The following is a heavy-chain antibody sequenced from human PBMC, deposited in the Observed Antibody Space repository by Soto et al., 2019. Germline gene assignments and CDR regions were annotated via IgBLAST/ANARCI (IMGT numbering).Heavy chain of an antibody. CDR3: ARQPYYYDSSGYEGDYYYYGMDV. CDR2: IYYSGST. J-gene: IGHJ6*02. CDR1: GGSISSGGYY. Sequence: PSETLSLTCTVSGGSISSGGYYWSWIRQHPGKGLEWIGYIYYSGSTYYNPSLKSRVTISVDTSKNQFSLKLSSVTAADTAVYYCARQPYYYDSSGYEGDYYYYGMDVWGQGTTVTVSS. V-gene: IGHV4-31*03. D-gene: IGHD3-22*01.